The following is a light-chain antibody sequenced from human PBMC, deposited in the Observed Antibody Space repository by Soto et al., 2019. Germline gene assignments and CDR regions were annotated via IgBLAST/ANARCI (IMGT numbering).Light chain of an antibody. V-gene: IGKV3-15*01. CDR2: GAS. J-gene: IGKJ2*01. CDR1: QTISSS. CDR3: QQYNDWLYT. Sequence: ETLMTQSPATLSVSPVARATLYCMASQTISSSLAWYQQKPGQAPRLLIFGASPRATGVPARFSGSGSGTLFTLTISSLQSEDSAVYYCQQYNDWLYTFGPGTKVDIK.